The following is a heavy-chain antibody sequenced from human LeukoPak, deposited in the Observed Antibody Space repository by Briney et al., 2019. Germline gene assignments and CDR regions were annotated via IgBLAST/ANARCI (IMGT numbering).Heavy chain of an antibody. V-gene: IGHV1-2*02. D-gene: IGHD3-16*01. CDR3: ARDHLPEDGLPNRGFDP. CDR1: GYTFTGYY. Sequence: ASVKVSCKASGYTFTGYYMHWVRQAPGQGLEWMGWINPNSGGTNYAQKFQGRVTMTRDTSISTAYMELSGLRSDDTAVYYCARDHLPEDGLPNRGFDPWGQGTLVTVSS. J-gene: IGHJ5*02. CDR2: INPNSGGT.